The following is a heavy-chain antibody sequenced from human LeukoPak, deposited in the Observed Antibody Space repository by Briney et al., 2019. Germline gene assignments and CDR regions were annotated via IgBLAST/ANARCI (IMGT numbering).Heavy chain of an antibody. CDR3: ARGSTRDSSGWYGPGKWFDP. Sequence: GASVKVSCKASGYTFTDYYMHWVRQAPGQGLEWMGWINPNGGGTNYAQNFQGRVTMTRDTSISTAFLELSSLRSDDTAVYYCARGSTRDSSGWYGPGKWFDPWGQGTLVTVSS. D-gene: IGHD6-19*01. CDR1: GYTFTDYY. CDR2: INPNGGGT. J-gene: IGHJ5*02. V-gene: IGHV1-2*02.